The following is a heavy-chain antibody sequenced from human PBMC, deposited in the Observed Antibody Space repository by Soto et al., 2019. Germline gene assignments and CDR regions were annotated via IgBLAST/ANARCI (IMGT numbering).Heavy chain of an antibody. J-gene: IGHJ6*02. CDR2: IIPIFGTA. D-gene: IGHD6-13*01. V-gene: IGHV1-69*13. Sequence: GASVKVSCKASGGTFSSYAISWVRQDPGQGVEGMGGIIPIFGTANYAQKFQGRVTITADESTSTAYMELSSLRSEDTAVYYCARFIEDAGVEDSSWYWAGYYYGMDVWGQGTTVTVSS. CDR1: GGTFSSYA. CDR3: ARFIEDAGVEDSSWYWAGYYYGMDV.